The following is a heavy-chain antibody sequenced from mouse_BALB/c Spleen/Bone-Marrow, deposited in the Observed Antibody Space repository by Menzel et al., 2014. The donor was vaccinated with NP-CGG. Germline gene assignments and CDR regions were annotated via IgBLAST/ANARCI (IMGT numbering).Heavy chain of an antibody. V-gene: IGHV1S81*02. CDR3: TRSNYGYWYFDV. D-gene: IGHD1-1*01. CDR2: SNPSNGGS. Sequence: VQLQQSGAELVKPGASVKLSCKASGYTFGNYYMYWVKQRPGQGLEWIGESNPSNGGSNFNEKFKSKATLTVDKSSSTAYVQLSSLTSEDSAVYYCTRSNYGYWYFDVWGAGTTVTVSS. J-gene: IGHJ1*01. CDR1: GYTFGNYY.